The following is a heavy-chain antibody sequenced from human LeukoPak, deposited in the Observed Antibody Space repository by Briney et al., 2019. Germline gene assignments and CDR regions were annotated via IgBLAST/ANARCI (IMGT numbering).Heavy chain of an antibody. D-gene: IGHD1-7*01. CDR3: AALGDITGTAGYFDY. J-gene: IGHJ4*02. CDR2: IVVGSGNT. V-gene: IGHV1-58*02. Sequence: GTSVKVSCKASGFTFTSSAMQWVRQARGQRLEWIGWIVVGSGNTNYAQKLQERVTITRDMSTSTAYMELSSLRSEDTAVYYCAALGDITGTAGYFDYWGQGTLVTVSS. CDR1: GFTFTSSA.